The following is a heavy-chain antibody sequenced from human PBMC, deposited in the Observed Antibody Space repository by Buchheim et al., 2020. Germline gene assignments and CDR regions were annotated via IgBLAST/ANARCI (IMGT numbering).Heavy chain of an antibody. J-gene: IGHJ6*02. V-gene: IGHV1-69*11. CDR1: GDNFSSYG. CDR2: IIPILGRV. Sequence: QVQLVQSGAEVRKPGSSVKVSCKASGDNFSSYGISWVRQAPGQGPEWMGGIIPILGRVNYAQKFQGRVTITADESTSTAYMELSSLRSEDTAVYDCARPEYPGSHYYGLEVWGQGTT. D-gene: IGHD2-2*02. CDR3: ARPEYPGSHYYGLEV.